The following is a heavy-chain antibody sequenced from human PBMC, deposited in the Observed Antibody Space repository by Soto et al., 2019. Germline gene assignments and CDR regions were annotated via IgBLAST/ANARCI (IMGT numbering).Heavy chain of an antibody. CDR3: ARDLLGYCSVGRCYHMDV. J-gene: IGHJ6*02. V-gene: IGHV1-69*13. D-gene: IGHD2-15*01. Sequence: SVKVSCKASGGTFSSYAMSWVRQAPVRVLEWMVGIIPIFGTANYAQKFQGRVTITAEESTSTAYMELSSLRSEDTAVYYCARDLLGYCSVGRCYHMDVWAQGTTVTVA. CDR2: IIPIFGTA. CDR1: GGTFSSYA.